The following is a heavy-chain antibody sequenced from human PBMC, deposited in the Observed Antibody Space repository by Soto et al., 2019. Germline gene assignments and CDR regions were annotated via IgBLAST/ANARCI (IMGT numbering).Heavy chain of an antibody. D-gene: IGHD3-22*01. CDR2: SSAYNGNT. V-gene: IGHV1-18*01. CDR1: GYTFTSYG. J-gene: IGHJ4*02. CDR3: ARVEYYDSSGYYSSFDY. Sequence: GASVKVSCKASGYTFTSYGISWVRQAPGQGLEWMGWSSAYNGNTNYAQKLQGRVTMTTDTSTSTAYMELRSLRSDDTAVYYCARVEYYDSSGYYSSFDYWGQGTLVTVSS.